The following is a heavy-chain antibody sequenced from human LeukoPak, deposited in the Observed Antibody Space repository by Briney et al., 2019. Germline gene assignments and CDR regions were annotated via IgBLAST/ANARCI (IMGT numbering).Heavy chain of an antibody. CDR3: AKSGYYITYYFDY. D-gene: IGHD3-3*01. J-gene: IGHJ4*02. Sequence: GGSLRLSCAASGFTFSIYAMHWVRQAPGKGLECVSAISSNGGSTYYANSVKGRFTISRDNSKNTLYLQMGSLRAEDMAVYYCAKSGYYITYYFDYWGQGTLVTVSS. V-gene: IGHV3-64*01. CDR1: GFTFSIYA. CDR2: ISSNGGST.